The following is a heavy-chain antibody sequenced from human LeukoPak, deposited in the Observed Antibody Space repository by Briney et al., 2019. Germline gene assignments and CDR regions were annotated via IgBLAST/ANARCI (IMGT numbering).Heavy chain of an antibody. D-gene: IGHD3-9*01. CDR2: IYYSGST. CDR3: ARVYYDILTGYYNVIDC. J-gene: IGHJ4*02. V-gene: IGHV4-39*01. Sequence: SETLSLTCTVSGGSISSSSYYWGWIRQPPGKGLEWIGSIYYSGSTYYNPSLKSRVTISVDTSKNQFSLKLSSVTPEDTAMYHCARVYYDILTGYYNVIDCWGQGTLVTVSS. CDR1: GGSISSSSYY.